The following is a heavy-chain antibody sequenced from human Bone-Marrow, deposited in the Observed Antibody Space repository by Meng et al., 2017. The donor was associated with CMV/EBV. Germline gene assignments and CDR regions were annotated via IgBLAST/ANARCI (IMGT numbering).Heavy chain of an antibody. D-gene: IGHD3-10*01. Sequence: AAVKVSCKASGYTFTSYGISWVRQAPGQGLEWMGWISAYNGNTNYAQKLQGRVTMTTDTSTSTAYMELRSLRSDDTAVYYCARDSPTLLLWVGVYYYYGMDVWGQGTTVTVSS. J-gene: IGHJ6*02. V-gene: IGHV1-18*01. CDR1: GYTFTSYG. CDR3: ARDSPTLLLWVGVYYYYGMDV. CDR2: ISAYNGNT.